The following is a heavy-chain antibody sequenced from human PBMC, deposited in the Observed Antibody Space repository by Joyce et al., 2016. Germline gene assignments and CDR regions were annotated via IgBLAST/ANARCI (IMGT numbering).Heavy chain of an antibody. J-gene: IGHJ6*02. CDR2: IIPFFGAA. Sequence: QVLLVQSGAAVKRSGSSLRVSCKSSGGDFSNYTVNWVRQAPGQRLEWMGGIIPFFGAAKYAEDFQGRVTLTADQSTRTAYVELSSLTSADTAVYYCARGGTSSDHYFFYTLDVWGPGTTVIVSS. D-gene: IGHD1-14*01. CDR1: GGDFSNYT. CDR3: ARGGTSSDHYFFYTLDV. V-gene: IGHV1-69*12.